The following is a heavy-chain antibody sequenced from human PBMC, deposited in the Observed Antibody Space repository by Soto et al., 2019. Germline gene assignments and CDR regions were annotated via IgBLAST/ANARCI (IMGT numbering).Heavy chain of an antibody. J-gene: IGHJ4*02. V-gene: IGHV2-70*04. CDR3: ARMRNYYGNWGFDY. D-gene: IGHD3-10*01. CDR2: IDWDDDK. Sequence: SGPTLVNPTQTPTLTCTFSGFSLSTSGMRVSWIRQPPGKALEWLARIDWDDDKFYSTSLKTRLTISKDTSKNQVVLTMTNMDPVDTATCYCARMRNYYGNWGFDYWGQGTLVTVSS. CDR1: GFSLSTSGMR.